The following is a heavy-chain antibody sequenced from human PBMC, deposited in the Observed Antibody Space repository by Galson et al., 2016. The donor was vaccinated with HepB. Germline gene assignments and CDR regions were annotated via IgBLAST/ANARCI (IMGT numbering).Heavy chain of an antibody. V-gene: IGHV3-23*01. Sequence: SLRLSCAASGFIFSSYAMSWVRQAPGKGLEWVASIGGNDGITHYADPVKGRFSISRDNSREMVFLQMNSLGAEDTAVYYCANRYCGGDCSDPEYFQHWGQGTLVSVSS. CDR1: GFIFSSYA. D-gene: IGHD2-21*01. CDR2: IGGNDGIT. J-gene: IGHJ1*01. CDR3: ANRYCGGDCSDPEYFQH.